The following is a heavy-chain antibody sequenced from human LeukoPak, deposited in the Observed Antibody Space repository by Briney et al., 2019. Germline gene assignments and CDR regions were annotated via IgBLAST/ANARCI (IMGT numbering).Heavy chain of an antibody. CDR3: ASLDYGDYGTY. Sequence: SETLSLTCAVYGGSFSGYYWSWIRQPPGKGLEWIGEINHSGSTNYNPSLKSRVTISVDTSKNQFSLKLSPVTAADTAVYYCASLDYGDYGTYWGQGTLVTVSS. CDR1: GGSFSGYY. D-gene: IGHD4-17*01. V-gene: IGHV4-34*01. J-gene: IGHJ4*02. CDR2: INHSGST.